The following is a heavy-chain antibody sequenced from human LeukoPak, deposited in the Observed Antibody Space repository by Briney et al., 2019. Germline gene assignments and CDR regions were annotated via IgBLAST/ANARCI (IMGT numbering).Heavy chain of an antibody. D-gene: IGHD3-10*01. CDR2: FDPEDGET. J-gene: IGHJ3*02. CDR3: ATQGSITMVRGVIITDAFDI. V-gene: IGHV1-24*01. Sequence: ASMKVSCKVSGYTLTELSMHWVRQAPGKGLEWMGGFDPEDGETIYAQKFQGRVTMTEDTSTDTACMELSSLRSEDTAVYYCATQGSITMVRGVIITDAFDIWGQGTMVTVSS. CDR1: GYTLTELS.